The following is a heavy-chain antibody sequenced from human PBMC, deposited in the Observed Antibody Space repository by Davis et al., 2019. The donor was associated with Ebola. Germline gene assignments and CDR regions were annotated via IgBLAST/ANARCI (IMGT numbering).Heavy chain of an antibody. V-gene: IGHV3-23*01. CDR1: GFTFSNAW. CDR2: MSGSGGST. Sequence: GGSLRLSCAASGFTFSNAWMNWVRQAPGKGLEWVSGMSGSGGSTYYADSVKGRFTISRDNSKNTLYLQMDSLRAEDTAIYFCAKVDYGDYWGQGTLATVSS. CDR3: AKVDYGDY. J-gene: IGHJ4*02. D-gene: IGHD3-16*01.